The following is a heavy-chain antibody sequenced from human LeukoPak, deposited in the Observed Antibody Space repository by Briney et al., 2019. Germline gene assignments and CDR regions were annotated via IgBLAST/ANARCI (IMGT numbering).Heavy chain of an antibody. CDR2: IYYSGST. CDR3: ARQFKVVRGGTPSIRQSYNWFDP. J-gene: IGHJ5*02. V-gene: IGHV4-39*01. CDR1: GGSISSSSYY. D-gene: IGHD3-10*01. Sequence: SSETLSLTCTVSGGSISSSSYYWGWIRQPPGKGLEWIGSIYYSGSTYYNPSLKSRVTISVDTSKNHFSLKLSSVTAADTAVYYCARQFKVVRGGTPSIRQSYNWFDPWGQGTLVTVSS.